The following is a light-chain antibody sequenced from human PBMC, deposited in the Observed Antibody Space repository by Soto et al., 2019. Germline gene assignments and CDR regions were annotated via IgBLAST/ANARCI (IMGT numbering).Light chain of an antibody. CDR3: QSYDSSLSGYVV. Sequence: QSVLTQPPSVSGAPGQRVTISGTGSRSNIGAGYDVHWYQQLPGTAPKLLIYGNSNRPSGVPDRFSGSKSGTSASLAITGLQAEDEADYYCQSYDSSLSGYVVFGGGTKLTVL. CDR1: RSNIGAGYD. CDR2: GNS. J-gene: IGLJ2*01. V-gene: IGLV1-40*01.